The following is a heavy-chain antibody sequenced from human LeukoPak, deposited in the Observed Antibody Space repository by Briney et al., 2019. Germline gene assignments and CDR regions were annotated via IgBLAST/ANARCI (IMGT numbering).Heavy chain of an antibody. CDR2: ISAYNGNT. D-gene: IGHD1/OR15-1a*01. V-gene: IGHV1-18*01. CDR1: GYSFTSYG. Sequence: GESLKISCKGSGYSFTSYGISWVRQAPGQGLEWMGWISAYNGNTNYAQKLQGRVTMTTDTSTSTAYMELGSLRSDDTAVYYCARGLEHYYMDVWGKGTTVTVSS. CDR3: ARGLEHYYMDV. J-gene: IGHJ6*03.